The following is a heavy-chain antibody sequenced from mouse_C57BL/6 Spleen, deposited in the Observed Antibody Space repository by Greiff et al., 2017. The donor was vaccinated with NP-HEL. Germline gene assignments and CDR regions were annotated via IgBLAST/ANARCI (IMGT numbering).Heavy chain of an antibody. CDR2: INPNNGGT. J-gene: IGHJ4*01. CDR3: ARSLYGYDGGPWGYAMDY. CDR1: GYTFTDYY. V-gene: IGHV1-26*01. D-gene: IGHD2-2*01. Sequence: VQLQQSGPELVKPGASVKISCKASGYTFTDYYMNWVKQSHGKSLEWIGDINPNNGGTSYNQKFKGKATLTVDKSSSTAYMELRSLTSEDSAVYYCARSLYGYDGGPWGYAMDYWGQGTSVTVSS.